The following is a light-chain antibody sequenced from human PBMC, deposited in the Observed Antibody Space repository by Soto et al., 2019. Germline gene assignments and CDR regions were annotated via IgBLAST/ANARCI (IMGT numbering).Light chain of an antibody. CDR2: DAS. V-gene: IGKV3-11*01. CDR1: QSVNNF. CDR3: QQRGKWPAN. J-gene: IGKJ3*01. Sequence: ETLLTQSPANLSLSPGERATLSCRASQSVNNFLAWYQQKPGPAPRLLIYDASYRATGIHARFSRSGSGTDFSLTISMLEPEESAVYYCQQRGKWPANFGPGTKVD.